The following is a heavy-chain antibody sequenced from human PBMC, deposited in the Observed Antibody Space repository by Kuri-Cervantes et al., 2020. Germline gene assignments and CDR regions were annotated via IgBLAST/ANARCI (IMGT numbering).Heavy chain of an antibody. V-gene: IGHV3-21*01. CDR1: GFTYSDHY. Sequence: GESLKISCAASGFTYSDHYMNWVRQAPGKGLEWVSSISSSSSYIYYADSVKGRFTISRDNAKNSLCLQMNSLRAEDTAVYYCARAFDLWGRGTLVTVSS. CDR2: ISSSSSYI. CDR3: ARAFDL. J-gene: IGHJ2*01.